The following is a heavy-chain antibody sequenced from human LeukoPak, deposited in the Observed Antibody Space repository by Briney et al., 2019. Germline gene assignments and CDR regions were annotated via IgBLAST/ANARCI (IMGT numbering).Heavy chain of an antibody. J-gene: IGHJ4*02. V-gene: IGHV4-39*02. CDR2: IYYSGST. CDR1: GGSISSSSYY. CDR3: ARDRQWLFTDY. D-gene: IGHD6-19*01. Sequence: SETLSLTCTVSGGSISSSSYYWGWIRQPPGKGLEWIGSIYYSGSTYYNPSLKSRVTISVDTSKNQFSLKLSSVTAADTAVYYCARDRQWLFTDYWGQGTLVTVSS.